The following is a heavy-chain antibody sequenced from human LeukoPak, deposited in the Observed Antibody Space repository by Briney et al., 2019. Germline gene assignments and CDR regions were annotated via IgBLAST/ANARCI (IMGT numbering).Heavy chain of an antibody. D-gene: IGHD3-16*01. CDR1: GGSVSSGSYY. CDR2: IYHSGST. J-gene: IGHJ4*02. V-gene: IGHV4-30-2*01. Sequence: SETLSLTCTVSGGSVSSGSYYWSWIRQPPGKGLEWIGYIYHSGSTYYNPSLKSRVTISVDRSKNQFSLKLSSVTAADTAVYYCARGYDNDEFDYWGQGTLVTVSS. CDR3: ARGYDNDEFDY.